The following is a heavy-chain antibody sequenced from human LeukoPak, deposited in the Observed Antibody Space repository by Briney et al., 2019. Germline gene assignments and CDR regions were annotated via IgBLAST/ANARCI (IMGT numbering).Heavy chain of an antibody. D-gene: IGHD3-9*01. Sequence: GGSLRLSCSASGVTFSSYSMHWVRQAPGKGLEFVSAISSNGDSTYYTDSVKGRFTISRDNSKNTLDLQMSSLSAEDTAVYYCVKGSASSAGYLSPFDYWGQGTLVTVSS. CDR3: VKGSASSAGYLSPFDY. V-gene: IGHV3-64D*06. J-gene: IGHJ4*02. CDR1: GVTFSSYS. CDR2: ISSNGDST.